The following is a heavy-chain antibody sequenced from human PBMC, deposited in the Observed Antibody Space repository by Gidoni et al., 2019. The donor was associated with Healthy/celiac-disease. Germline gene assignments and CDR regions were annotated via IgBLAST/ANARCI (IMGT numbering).Heavy chain of an antibody. D-gene: IGHD6-19*01. J-gene: IGHJ4*02. V-gene: IGHV4-4*07. CDR1: GASISSYY. CDR2: IYTSGNT. CDR3: ARDNLVAGPFDY. Sequence: VQLPESGPGLVKPSETLSPTCTVSGASISSYYRSWIRQPAGKGLEWIGRIYTSGNTNYNPSHKSRGTMSVDTSKKQLSLKLSSVTAADTAVYYCARDNLVAGPFDYWGQGTLVTVSS.